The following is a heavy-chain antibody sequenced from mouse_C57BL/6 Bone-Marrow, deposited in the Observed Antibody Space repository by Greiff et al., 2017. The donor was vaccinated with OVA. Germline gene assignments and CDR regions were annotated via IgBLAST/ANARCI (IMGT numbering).Heavy chain of an antibody. D-gene: IGHD1-1*01. CDR3: ARGLRTYWYFDV. V-gene: IGHV1-64*01. CDR2: IHPNSGST. CDR1: GYTFTSYW. J-gene: IGHJ1*03. Sequence: VQLQQPGAELVKPGASVKLSCKASGYTFTSYWMHWVKQRPGQGLEWIGMIHPNSGSTNYNEKFKSKATLTVDKSSSTAYMQLSSLTSEDSAVYYCARGLRTYWYFDVWGTGTTVTVSS.